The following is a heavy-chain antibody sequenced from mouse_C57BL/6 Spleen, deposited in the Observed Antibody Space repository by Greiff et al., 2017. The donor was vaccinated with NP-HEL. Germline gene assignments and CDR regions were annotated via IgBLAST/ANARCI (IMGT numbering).Heavy chain of an antibody. CDR1: GYAFSSYW. D-gene: IGHD3-1*01. CDR2: IYPGDGDT. CDR3: ARSGGRAMDY. Sequence: QVHVKQSGAELVKPGASVKISCKASGYAFSSYWMNWVKQRPGKGLEWIGQIYPGDGDTNYNGKFKGKATLTADKSSSTAYMQLSSLTSEDSAVYFCARSGGRAMDYWGQGTSVTVSS. J-gene: IGHJ4*01. V-gene: IGHV1-80*01.